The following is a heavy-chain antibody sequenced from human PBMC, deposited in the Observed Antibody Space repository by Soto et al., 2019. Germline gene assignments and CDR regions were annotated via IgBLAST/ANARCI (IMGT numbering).Heavy chain of an antibody. V-gene: IGHV1-69*12. Sequence: QVQLVQSGAEVKKPGSSVKVSCKASGGTFSSHGISWVRQAPGQGLEWMGGIVPIFGTADDAQRLRGRVTITADESTSTAYMELSSLRSEDTAVYYCARGRYSGYDMPDTYYYYNYGMDVWSQGTTVTVSS. CDR2: IVPIFGTA. CDR3: ARGRYSGYDMPDTYYYYNYGMDV. J-gene: IGHJ6*02. CDR1: GGTFSSHG. D-gene: IGHD5-12*01.